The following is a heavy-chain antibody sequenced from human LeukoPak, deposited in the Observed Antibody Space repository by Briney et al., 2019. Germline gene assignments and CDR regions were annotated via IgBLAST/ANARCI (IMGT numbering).Heavy chain of an antibody. CDR1: GFTFSVYG. D-gene: IGHD6-13*01. CDR3: AKGPGAAVGKRYIQH. J-gene: IGHJ1*01. CDR2: ISWDSGNT. V-gene: IGHV3-43D*03. Sequence: PGGSLRLSCAASGFTFSVYGMHWVRQAPGKGLEWVSLISWDSGNTYYADSVKGRFTISRDNSKNSLSLQMNSLRAEDTALYYCAKGPGAAVGKRYIQHWGQGTLVTVSS.